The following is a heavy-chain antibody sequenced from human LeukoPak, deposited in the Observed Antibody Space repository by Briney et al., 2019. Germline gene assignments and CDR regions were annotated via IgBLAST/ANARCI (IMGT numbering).Heavy chain of an antibody. D-gene: IGHD1-26*01. V-gene: IGHV4-39*07. Sequence: SETLPLTCTVSGGSISSSSYYWGWIRQPPGKGLEWIGSIYYSGSTYYNPSLKSRVTISVDTSKNQLSLELTSVTAADTAIYYCTRESGAFSPFGFWGQGTLVTVSS. CDR1: GGSISSSSYY. J-gene: IGHJ4*02. CDR3: TRESGAFSPFGF. CDR2: IYYSGST.